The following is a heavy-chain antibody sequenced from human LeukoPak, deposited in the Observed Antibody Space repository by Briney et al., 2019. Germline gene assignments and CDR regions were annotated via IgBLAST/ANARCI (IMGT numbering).Heavy chain of an antibody. D-gene: IGHD3-10*01. CDR3: ARGSRYGSGSHFDF. CDR2: ISSGGYNI. J-gene: IGHJ4*02. V-gene: IGHV3-11*01. Sequence: GRSLRLSCAASGFTFSDFYMGWIRQAPGKGLECVSYISSGGYNIHYADSVKGRFTISRDDAQNSLILQMNSLTAEDTAVFYCARGSRYGSGSHFDFWGQGTLVTVSS. CDR1: GFTFSDFY.